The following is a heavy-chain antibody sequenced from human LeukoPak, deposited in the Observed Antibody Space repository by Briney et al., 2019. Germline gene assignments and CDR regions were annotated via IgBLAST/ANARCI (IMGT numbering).Heavy chain of an antibody. D-gene: IGHD5-18*01. J-gene: IGHJ1*01. CDR2: INQSGVT. V-gene: IGHV4-34*01. CDR3: ARGRETARPPLGY. Sequence: SETLSLTCAVYGGPFSGYYWTWIRQPPEKGLEWIGEINQSGVTNYNPSLKSRVSISVDTSRNQFSLKLSSVTAADTAVYYCARGRETARPPLGYWGQGTLVTVSS. CDR1: GGPFSGYY.